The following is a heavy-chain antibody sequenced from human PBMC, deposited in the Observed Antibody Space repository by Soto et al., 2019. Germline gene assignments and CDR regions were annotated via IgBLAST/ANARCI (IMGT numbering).Heavy chain of an antibody. J-gene: IGHJ6*02. Sequence: EVQLVESGGGLVKPGGSLRLSCAASGFPFRSYSMNWVRQAPGKGPEWVSSISSSSSYIYYADSVKGRFTISRDNAKNSLYLQMNSLRAEDTAVYYCARDMGVRDYYYYGMDVWGQGTTVTVSS. CDR1: GFPFRSYS. CDR2: ISSSSSYI. D-gene: IGHD1-26*01. CDR3: ARDMGVRDYYYYGMDV. V-gene: IGHV3-21*01.